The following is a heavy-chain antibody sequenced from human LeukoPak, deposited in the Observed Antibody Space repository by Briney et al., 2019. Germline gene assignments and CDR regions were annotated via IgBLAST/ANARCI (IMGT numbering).Heavy chain of an antibody. D-gene: IGHD6-6*01. V-gene: IGHV1-69*04. CDR3: ARPGGDSSSTFDY. Sequence: SVKVSCKASGGTFSSYAISWVRQAPGQGLEWMGRIIPILGIANYAQKFQGRVMITADKSTSTAYMELSSLRSEDTAVYYCARPGGDSSSTFDYWGQGTLVTVSS. J-gene: IGHJ4*02. CDR2: IIPILGIA. CDR1: GGTFSSYA.